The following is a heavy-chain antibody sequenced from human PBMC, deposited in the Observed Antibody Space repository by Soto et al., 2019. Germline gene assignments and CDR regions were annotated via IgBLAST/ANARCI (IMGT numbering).Heavy chain of an antibody. V-gene: IGHV3-23*01. CDR1: GFTFSSDA. D-gene: IGHD3-10*01. J-gene: IGHJ4*02. CDR2: ISGSGGST. Sequence: EVQLLESGGGLVQPGGSLRLSCAASGFTFSSDAMSWVRQAPGKGLEWVSAISGSGGSTYYADSVKGRFTISRDNSKITLYLQMNSLRAEDTAVYYCAKDPPITMVRGVPRGYFDYWGQGTLVTVSS. CDR3: AKDPPITMVRGVPRGYFDY.